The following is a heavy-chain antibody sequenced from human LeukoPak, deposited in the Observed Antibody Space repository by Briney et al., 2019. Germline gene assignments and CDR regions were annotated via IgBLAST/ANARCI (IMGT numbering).Heavy chain of an antibody. V-gene: IGHV3-30*18. CDR3: AKDRVQLWFAVSPDH. D-gene: IGHD5-18*01. CDR1: GFTFSSYG. J-gene: IGHJ4*02. CDR2: ISYDGSNK. Sequence: GRSLRLSCAASGFTFSSYGMHWVRQAPGKGLEWVAVISYDGSNKYYADSVKGRFTISRDNSKNTLYLQMNSLRAEDTAVYYCAKDRVQLWFAVSPDHWGQGTLVTVSS.